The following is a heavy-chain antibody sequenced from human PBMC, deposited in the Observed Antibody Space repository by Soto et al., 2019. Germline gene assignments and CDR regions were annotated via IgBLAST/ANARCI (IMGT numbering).Heavy chain of an antibody. CDR3: ARNREFGRWSAEIFDY. Sequence: ASVKVSCKASGYTFTGYYMHWVRQAPGQGLEWMGWINPNSGSANYAQKFQGRVTMTTDESTSTAYMELSSLRSEDTAVYYCARNREFGRWSAEIFDYWGQGTLVTVSS. D-gene: IGHD2-15*01. CDR1: GYTFTGYY. J-gene: IGHJ4*02. CDR2: INPNSGSA. V-gene: IGHV1-2*02.